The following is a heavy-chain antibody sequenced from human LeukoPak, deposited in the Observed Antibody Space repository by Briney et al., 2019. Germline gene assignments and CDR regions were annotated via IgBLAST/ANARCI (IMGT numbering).Heavy chain of an antibody. CDR3: ARGTPITGDPY. Sequence: GASAKVSCKASGYTFTNYGISWVRQAPGQGLEWMGWISAYNGDTNYAQKLQGRVTMTTDTSTSTAYMELRSLRSDDTAVYYCARGTPITGDPYWGQGTLVTVSS. V-gene: IGHV1-18*01. CDR2: ISAYNGDT. CDR1: GYTFTNYG. D-gene: IGHD7-27*01. J-gene: IGHJ4*02.